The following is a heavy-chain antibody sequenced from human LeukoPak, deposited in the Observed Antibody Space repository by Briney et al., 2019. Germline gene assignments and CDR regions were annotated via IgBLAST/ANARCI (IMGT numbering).Heavy chain of an antibody. J-gene: IGHJ4*02. CDR2: IGSGDDL. CDR3: AKDATPGNSVYDHFDY. Sequence: GGSLRLSCAASGFTFRIHAMSWVRQAPGKGLEWVSTIGSGDDLHYADSVKGRFTVSRDDPQNTLDLQMNSLRAEDAAIYYCAKDATPGNSVYDHFDYWGQGTLVTVSS. CDR1: GFTFRIHA. D-gene: IGHD5/OR15-5a*01. V-gene: IGHV3-23*01.